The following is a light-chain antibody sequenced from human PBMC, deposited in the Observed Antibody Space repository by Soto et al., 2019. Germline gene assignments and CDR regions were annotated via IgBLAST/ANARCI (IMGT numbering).Light chain of an antibody. Sequence: LTHPDSVSGSPGQSVTISCTGPRSDIGDSNFISWYQHSPGKAPRLLIYEVNNRPSGVSKRFSGSKAGNTASLTISGLLDDDEADYFCASFRSGTILVFGSGTKVTV. CDR3: ASFRSGTILV. CDR2: EVN. J-gene: IGLJ1*01. CDR1: RSDIGDSNF. V-gene: IGLV2-14*01.